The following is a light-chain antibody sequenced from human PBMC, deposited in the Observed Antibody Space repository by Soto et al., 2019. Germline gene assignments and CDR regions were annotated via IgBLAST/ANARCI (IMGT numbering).Light chain of an antibody. CDR2: GVS. J-gene: IGKJ4*01. V-gene: IGKV3-20*01. CDR3: QQYGDSPLT. Sequence: EIVLTQSPGTLSLSPGERATLSCRASQSVSNSYLAWYQQKPGQAPRLLIYGVSSRATGIPDRFSGSGSETDFTLTISRLEPEDFAVYYCQQYGDSPLTFGGGTTVEIK. CDR1: QSVSNSY.